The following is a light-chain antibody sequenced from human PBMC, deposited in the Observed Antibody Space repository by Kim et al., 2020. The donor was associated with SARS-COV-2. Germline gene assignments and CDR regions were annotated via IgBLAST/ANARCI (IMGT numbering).Light chain of an antibody. CDR3: RQYKTYPLT. V-gene: IGKV1-16*02. Sequence: DIQMTQSPSSLSASVGDRVTITCRASQHINNNLAWFQQKPGTAPKSLVFAASNLHNGVPSKFSGSGYGTDFTLTINSLQPEDSATYYCRQYKTYPLTFGGGTKVDIK. J-gene: IGKJ4*01. CDR1: QHINNN. CDR2: AAS.